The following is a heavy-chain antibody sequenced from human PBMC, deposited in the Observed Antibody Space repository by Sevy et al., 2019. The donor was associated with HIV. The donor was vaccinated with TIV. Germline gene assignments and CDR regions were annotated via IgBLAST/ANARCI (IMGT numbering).Heavy chain of an antibody. V-gene: IGHV3-23*01. D-gene: IGHD2-8*01. CDR1: RFTFIMYN. CDR3: AREGCTKPHDY. Sequence: GGSLSLACAASRFTFIMYNMRWIRQTPGGGREWVSSFSFVWGKIIYADSVKGRFTISRDDSRNTFYLQMNSLRAEDTAIYYCAREGCTKPHDYWGQGTVVTVSS. J-gene: IGHJ4*02. CDR2: FSFVWGKI.